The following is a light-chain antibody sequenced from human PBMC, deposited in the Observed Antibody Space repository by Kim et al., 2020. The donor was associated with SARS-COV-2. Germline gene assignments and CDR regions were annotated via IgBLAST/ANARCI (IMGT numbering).Light chain of an antibody. CDR3: QRYNGY. CDR1: QSISNL. V-gene: IGKV1-5*03. CDR2: RAS. J-gene: IGKJ2*01. Sequence: DIQMTQAPSTLSASVGDRVTITCRASQSISNLLAWYQQKPGRAPKLLIYRASNLETGVPSRFSGSGSGTEFTLTINSLQPDDSATYYCQRYNGYFGQGTKLET.